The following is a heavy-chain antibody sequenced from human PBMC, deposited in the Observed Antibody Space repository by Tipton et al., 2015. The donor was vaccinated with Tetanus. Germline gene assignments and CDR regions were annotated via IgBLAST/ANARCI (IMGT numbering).Heavy chain of an antibody. Sequence: TLSLTCTVSRGSISSSNYYWGWIRQPPGKGLEWIGSIYYSGSTYYNPSLKSRVTISVDTSKNQFSLRLNSVTAADTAIYYCARDHRLSASYAGWFDPWGQGTLVTVSS. CDR2: IYYSGST. CDR3: ARDHRLSASYAGWFDP. J-gene: IGHJ5*02. V-gene: IGHV4-39*07. CDR1: RGSISSSNYY. D-gene: IGHD1-26*01.